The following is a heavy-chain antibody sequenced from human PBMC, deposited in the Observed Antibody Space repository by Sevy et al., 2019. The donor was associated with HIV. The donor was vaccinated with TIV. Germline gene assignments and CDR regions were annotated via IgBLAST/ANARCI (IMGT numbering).Heavy chain of an antibody. J-gene: IGHJ4*02. CDR3: ARDGAGKYYDSSGYYGGLGLDY. CDR1: GGTFSSYA. CDR2: IIPIFGTA. V-gene: IGHV1-69*13. Sequence: ASVKVSCKASGGTFSSYAISWVRQAPGQGLEWMGGIIPIFGTANYAQKFQGRVTITADESTSTAYMELSSLRSEDTAVDYCARDGAGKYYDSSGYYGGLGLDYWGQGTLVTVSS. D-gene: IGHD3-22*01.